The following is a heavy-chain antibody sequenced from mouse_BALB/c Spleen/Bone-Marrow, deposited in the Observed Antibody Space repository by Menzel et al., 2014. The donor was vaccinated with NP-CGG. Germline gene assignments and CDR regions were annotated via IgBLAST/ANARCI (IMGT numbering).Heavy chain of an antibody. J-gene: IGHJ3*01. D-gene: IGHD2-1*01. CDR2: ISSGGGYT. V-gene: IGHV5-9-3*01. Sequence: EVQLQESGGGLVKPGGSLKLSCAASGFTFSSYAMSWVRQTPEKRLEWVATISSGGGYTYYPDSVKGRFTISRDNAKNTLYLQMSSLRSEDTAMYYCARDYGNYGFAYWGQGTLVTVSA. CDR1: GFTFSSYA. CDR3: ARDYGNYGFAY.